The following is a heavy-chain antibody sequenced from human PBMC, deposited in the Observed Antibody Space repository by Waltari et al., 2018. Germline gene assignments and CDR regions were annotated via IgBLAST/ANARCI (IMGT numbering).Heavy chain of an antibody. CDR1: GFAFSTYA. Sequence: EVQLLESGGGLVQPGGSLRLSCVASGFAFSTYAMSWVRQAPGKGLEWVSSIEGGGAFTYYADSGKGRFTISSDNSRSTLFLQMDSLRADDTAVYYCARGTIGLPPASVYFYYMDVWGKGTTVTISS. D-gene: IGHD5-12*01. CDR3: ARGTIGLPPASVYFYYMDV. J-gene: IGHJ6*03. V-gene: IGHV3-23*01. CDR2: IEGGGAFT.